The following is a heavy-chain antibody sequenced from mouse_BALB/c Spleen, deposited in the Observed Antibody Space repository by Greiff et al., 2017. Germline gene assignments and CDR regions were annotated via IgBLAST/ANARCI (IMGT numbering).Heavy chain of an antibody. Sequence: EVQVVESGPGLVKPSQSLSLTCSVTGYSITSGYYWNWIRQFPGNKLEWMGYISYDGSNNYNPSLKNRISITRDTSKNQFFLKLNSVTTEDTATYYCAIITTVPLYYFDYWGQGTTLTVSS. CDR3: AIITTVPLYYFDY. J-gene: IGHJ2*01. CDR2: ISYDGSN. D-gene: IGHD1-1*01. V-gene: IGHV3-6*02. CDR1: GYSITSGYY.